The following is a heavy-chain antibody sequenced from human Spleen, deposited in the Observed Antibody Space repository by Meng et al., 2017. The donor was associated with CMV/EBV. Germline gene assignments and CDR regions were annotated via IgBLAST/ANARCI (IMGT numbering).Heavy chain of an antibody. CDR1: GYSFTSYW. Sequence: GESLKISCKGSGYSFTSYWIGWVRQMPGKGLEWMGIIYPGDSDTRYSPSFQGQVTISADKSLSTAYLQWSSLKASDTAMYYCARGGGYGGNSDAFDIWGQGTMVTVSS. V-gene: IGHV5-51*06. CDR2: IYPGDSDT. CDR3: ARGGGYGGNSDAFDI. D-gene: IGHD4-23*01. J-gene: IGHJ3*02.